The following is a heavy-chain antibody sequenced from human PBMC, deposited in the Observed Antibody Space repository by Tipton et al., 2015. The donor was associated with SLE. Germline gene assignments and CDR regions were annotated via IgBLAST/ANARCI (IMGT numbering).Heavy chain of an antibody. D-gene: IGHD3-16*01. Sequence: TLSLTCTVSGGSISSSNNYWDWIRQPPGKGLEWLGYIYYRGTTYYNPSLKSRVTMSVDTSKNQFSLRLTSVTAADTAVYYCARSRGSSNFDPPGYWGQGTLVTVSS. CDR2: IYYRGTT. CDR3: ARSRGSSNFDPPGY. CDR1: GGSISSSNNY. J-gene: IGHJ4*02. V-gene: IGHV4-39*07.